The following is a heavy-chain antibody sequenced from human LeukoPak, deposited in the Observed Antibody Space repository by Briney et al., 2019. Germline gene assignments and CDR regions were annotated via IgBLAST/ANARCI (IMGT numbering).Heavy chain of an antibody. J-gene: IGHJ4*02. CDR1: GFTFGDYA. D-gene: IGHD3-10*01. V-gene: IGHV3-49*04. CDR2: IRSKTFGGTT. Sequence: GGSLRLSCAASGFTFGDYAMSWVRRAPGRGPEWVGFIRSKTFGGTTEYAASVKGRFTIPRDDSKSIAYLQMNSLKTEDTAVYYCTSSFGELSFFDYWGQGTLLTVSS. CDR3: TSSFGELSFFDY.